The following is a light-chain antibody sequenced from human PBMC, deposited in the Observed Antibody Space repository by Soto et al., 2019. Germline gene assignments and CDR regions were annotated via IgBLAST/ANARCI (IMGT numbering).Light chain of an antibody. CDR1: QSVSSY. CDR2: DTS. V-gene: IGKV3-11*01. Sequence: EIVLTQSPATLSLTPGERATLSCRASQSVSSYLAWYQQKPGQAPSLLIYDTSTRATGVPDRFSGSGSGTDFALTISRVEPEDFAVYYCQQRSNWPPITFGQGTRLEVK. J-gene: IGKJ5*01. CDR3: QQRSNWPPIT.